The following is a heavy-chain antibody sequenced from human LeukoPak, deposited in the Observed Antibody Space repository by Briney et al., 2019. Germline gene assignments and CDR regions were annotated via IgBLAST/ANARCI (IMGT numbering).Heavy chain of an antibody. CDR3: ARDLRYCTSGVCSFYFEY. V-gene: IGHV3-23*01. CDR2: ISGSGGST. J-gene: IGHJ4*02. CDR1: GFTFSSYA. Sequence: GGSLRLSCAASGFTFSSYAMSWVRQAPGKGLEWVSAISGSGGSTYYADSVKGRFTISRDNSKNTLYLQMSSLRAEDTAVYYCARDLRYCTSGVCSFYFEYWGQGTLVTVSS. D-gene: IGHD2-8*01.